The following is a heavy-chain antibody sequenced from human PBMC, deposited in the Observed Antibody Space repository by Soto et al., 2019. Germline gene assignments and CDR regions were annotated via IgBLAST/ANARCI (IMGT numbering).Heavy chain of an antibody. V-gene: IGHV3-23*01. CDR1: GFTFSSYA. J-gene: IGHJ4*02. CDR3: AKAVVVVAATLPDY. CDR2: ISGSGGST. D-gene: IGHD2-15*01. Sequence: GGSLRLSCAASGFTFSSYAMSWVRQAPGKGLEWVSAISGSGGSTYYADSVKGRFTISRDNSKNTLYLQINSLRAEDTAVYYCAKAVVVVAATLPDYWGQGTLVTVSS.